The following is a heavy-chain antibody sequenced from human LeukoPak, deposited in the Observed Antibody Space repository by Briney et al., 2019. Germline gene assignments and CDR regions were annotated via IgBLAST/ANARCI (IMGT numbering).Heavy chain of an antibody. CDR1: GYTFTSYD. V-gene: IGHV1-2*02. CDR3: ARVGGDRITIFGVVPYYYYMDV. J-gene: IGHJ6*03. D-gene: IGHD3-3*01. Sequence: ASVKVSCKASGYTFTSYDINWVRQAPGQGLEWMGWINPNSGGTNYAQKFQGRVTMTRDTSISTAYMELSRLRSDDTAVYYCARVGGDRITIFGVVPYYYYMDVWGKGTTVTVSS. CDR2: INPNSGGT.